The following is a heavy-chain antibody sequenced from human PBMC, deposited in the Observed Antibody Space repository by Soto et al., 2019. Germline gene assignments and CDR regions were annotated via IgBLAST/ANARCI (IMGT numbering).Heavy chain of an antibody. Sequence: QVQLVQSGAEVKKPGASVKVSCKASGYTFTSYGISWVRQAPGQGLEWMGWISAYNGNTNYAQKLQGRVTMTTDTSTSTAYMELRSLRSDDTAVYYCASDQYEGEAALSEGMDVWGQGTTVTVSS. CDR1: GYTFTSYG. J-gene: IGHJ6*02. D-gene: IGHD6-13*01. V-gene: IGHV1-18*01. CDR3: ASDQYEGEAALSEGMDV. CDR2: ISAYNGNT.